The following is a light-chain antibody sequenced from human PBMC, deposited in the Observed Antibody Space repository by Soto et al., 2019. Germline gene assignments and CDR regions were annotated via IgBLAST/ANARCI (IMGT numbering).Light chain of an antibody. Sequence: QSALTQPPSASGSPGQSVTISCTGTSSDVGGYGYVSWYQQHPGKAPKLIIFEVTKRASGVPNRFSGSKSGNTASLTVSGLQAEDEADYYCSSYAGVNIDVVFGGGTKLTVL. CDR1: SSDVGGYGY. CDR2: EVT. CDR3: SSYAGVNIDVV. J-gene: IGLJ2*01. V-gene: IGLV2-8*01.